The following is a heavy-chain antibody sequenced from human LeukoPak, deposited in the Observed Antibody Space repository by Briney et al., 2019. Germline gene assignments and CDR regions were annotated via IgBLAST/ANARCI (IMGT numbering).Heavy chain of an antibody. CDR1: GYTFTSYG. Sequence: ASVKVSCKASGYTFTSYGIGWVRQAPGQGLEWMGWISAYNGNTNYAQKLQGRVTMTTDTSTSTAYMELRSLRSDDTAVYYCARRGYCSGGSCYFWFDPWGQGTLVTVSS. CDR2: ISAYNGNT. D-gene: IGHD2-15*01. CDR3: ARRGYCSGGSCYFWFDP. J-gene: IGHJ5*02. V-gene: IGHV1-18*01.